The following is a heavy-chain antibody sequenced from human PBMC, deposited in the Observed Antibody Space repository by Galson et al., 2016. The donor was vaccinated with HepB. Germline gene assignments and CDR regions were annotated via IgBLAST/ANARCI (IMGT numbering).Heavy chain of an antibody. CDR3: AREGYSSGHCGAFDI. J-gene: IGHJ3*02. CDR1: GFSFNSYS. CDR2: IGSGGFQ. V-gene: IGHV3-53*01. Sequence: SLRLSCAASGFSFNSYSMNWVRQAPGKGLEWVSTIGSGGFQHYADSVKGRFTVSRDNSRNTLYLQMDSLTADDTALYFCAREGYSSGHCGAFDIWGRGTVVAVSS. D-gene: IGHD6-19*01.